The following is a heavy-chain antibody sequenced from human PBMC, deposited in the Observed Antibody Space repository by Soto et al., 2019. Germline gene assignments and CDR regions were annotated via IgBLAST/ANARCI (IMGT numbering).Heavy chain of an antibody. CDR2: MNPGNNNQ. D-gene: IGHD3-22*01. Sequence: AASVKVSCKASGYSFTNYDIHWVRQAAGLGLEWMGWMNPGNNNQNYTQKFQDRVTVSSDTSISTAYMELSSLTSEDTAVYYCARDNDSSGYHSPGNWFDPWGQGTLVTVSS. CDR1: GYSFTNYD. V-gene: IGHV1-8*01. CDR3: ARDNDSSGYHSPGNWFDP. J-gene: IGHJ5*02.